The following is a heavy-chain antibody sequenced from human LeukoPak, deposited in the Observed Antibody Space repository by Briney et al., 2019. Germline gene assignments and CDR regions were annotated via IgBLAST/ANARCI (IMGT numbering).Heavy chain of an antibody. J-gene: IGHJ4*02. CDR1: GFTFRSYE. V-gene: IGHV3-74*01. Sequence: HSGGSLRLSCAASGFTFRSYEMRWVRLAPGKGLTWVSRINSDGTKTDYADSVKGRFTISRDNAKNILYLQMNSLRAEDTAIYYCASLDPFDYWGQGTLVTVSS. CDR3: ASLDPFDY. CDR2: INSDGTKT.